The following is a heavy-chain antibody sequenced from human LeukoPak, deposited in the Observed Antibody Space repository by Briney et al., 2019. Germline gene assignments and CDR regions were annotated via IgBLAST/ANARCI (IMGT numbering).Heavy chain of an antibody. V-gene: IGHV1-69*13. D-gene: IGHD3-22*01. J-gene: IGHJ3*02. Sequence: GASVKVSCKASGGTFSSYAISWVRQAPGQGLEWMGGIIPIFGTANYAQKFQGRVTITADESTSTAYMGLSSLRSEDTAVYYCASSSYYYDSSGYYPTDAFDIWGQGTMVTVSS. CDR2: IIPIFGTA. CDR3: ASSSYYYDSSGYYPTDAFDI. CDR1: GGTFSSYA.